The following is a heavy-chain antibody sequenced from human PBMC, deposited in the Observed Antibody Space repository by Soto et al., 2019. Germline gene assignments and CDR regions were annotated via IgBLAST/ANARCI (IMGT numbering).Heavy chain of an antibody. CDR1: GYTFTSYD. J-gene: IGHJ6*02. D-gene: IGHD1-26*01. CDR2: MNPNSGNT. V-gene: IGHV1-8*01. Sequence: QVQLVQSGAEVKKPGASVKVSCKASGYTFTSYDINWVRQATGQGLEWMGWMNPNSGNTNYAQKLQGRVTMTTDTSTSTAYMELRSLRSDDTAVYYCARVLPDNIVGARNYGMDVWGQGTTVTVSS. CDR3: ARVLPDNIVGARNYGMDV.